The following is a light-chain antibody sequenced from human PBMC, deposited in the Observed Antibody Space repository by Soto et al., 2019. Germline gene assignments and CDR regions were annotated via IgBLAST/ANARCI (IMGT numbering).Light chain of an antibody. CDR2: KAS. CDR3: QKYSGYPFT. V-gene: IGKV1-5*03. Sequence: DLQMTQSPSTLSASVGDRVTITSRASQSISSWLAWYQQKPGKAPKLLIYKASSLGSGVPSRFSGSGSGTEFDLTLNSLQSDGFATYFCQKYSGYPFTVGPGTNVYI. J-gene: IGKJ3*01. CDR1: QSISSW.